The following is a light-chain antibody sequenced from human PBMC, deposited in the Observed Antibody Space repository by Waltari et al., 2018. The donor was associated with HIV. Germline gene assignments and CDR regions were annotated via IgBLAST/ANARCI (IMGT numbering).Light chain of an antibody. CDR2: WAS. Sequence: DIVMTQTPDSLAVSLGERATINCKSCLSVLSNSNNKNYLAWYQQKSGQSPTLLIYWASTRESSVPDRFSGIGAVTDFSLSISSLQGEETAIYFLQKYQSTPLPVDGGTRVEIK. V-gene: IGKV4-1*01. J-gene: IGKJ4*01. CDR3: QKYQSTPLP. CDR1: LSVLSNSNNKNY.